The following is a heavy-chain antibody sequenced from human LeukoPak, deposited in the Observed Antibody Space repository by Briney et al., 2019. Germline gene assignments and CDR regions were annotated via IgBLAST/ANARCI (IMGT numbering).Heavy chain of an antibody. D-gene: IGHD5-18*01. CDR2: ISSSGSTM. J-gene: IGHJ4*02. CDR1: GFTFSSFE. V-gene: IGHV3-48*03. CDR3: ATYRQVLLPFES. Sequence: GGSLRLSCAASGFTFSSFEMNWVRQAPGKGLEWVSYISSSGSTMYYADSVKGRFTISRDNSKNTLYLQMNSLRAEDTATYYCATYRQVLLPFESWGQGTLVTVSS.